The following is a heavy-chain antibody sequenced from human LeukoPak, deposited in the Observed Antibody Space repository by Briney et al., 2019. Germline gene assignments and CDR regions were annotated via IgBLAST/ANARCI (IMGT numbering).Heavy chain of an antibody. V-gene: IGHV3-15*01. D-gene: IGHD6-19*01. J-gene: IGHJ4*02. Sequence: GGSLRLSCAASGFTFSNAWMSWVRQAPGKGLEWVVRIKSKTDGGTTDYAAPVKGRFTISRDDSKNTLYLQMNSLETEDTAVYYCTSSYPGGWYGPFDYWGQGTLVTVSS. CDR3: TSSYPGGWYGPFDY. CDR1: GFTFSNAW. CDR2: IKSKTDGGTT.